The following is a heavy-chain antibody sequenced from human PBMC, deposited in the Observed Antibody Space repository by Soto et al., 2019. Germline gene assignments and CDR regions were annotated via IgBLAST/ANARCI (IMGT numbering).Heavy chain of an antibody. J-gene: IGHJ6*02. V-gene: IGHV4-34*01. CDR3: ARGARMRIPAASGRDYYFQGLDV. CDR2: INHRGSV. CDR1: GGSSSSYY. Sequence: QVQLQQWGAGLLKPSETLSLNCAVYGGSSSSYYWSWIRQRPGQGLEWIGEINHRGSVNYNPSLKSRGTWSVDTSRSHCSPKLNSVAAADTAVFYCARGARMRIPAASGRDYYFQGLDVWGQGTAVTVSS. D-gene: IGHD2-15*01.